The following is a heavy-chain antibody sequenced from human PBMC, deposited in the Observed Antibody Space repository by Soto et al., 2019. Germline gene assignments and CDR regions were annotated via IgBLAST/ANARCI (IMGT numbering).Heavy chain of an antibody. J-gene: IGHJ5*02. D-gene: IGHD5-12*01. CDR3: ARAPVDIVATILRWFDP. Sequence: SETLSLTCTVSGGSISSGGYYWSWIRQHPGKGLEWIGYIYYSGSTYYNPSLKSRVTISVDTSKNQFSLKLSSVTAADTAVYYCARAPVDIVATILRWFDPWGQGTLVTVSS. CDR2: IYYSGST. V-gene: IGHV4-31*03. CDR1: GGSISSGGYY.